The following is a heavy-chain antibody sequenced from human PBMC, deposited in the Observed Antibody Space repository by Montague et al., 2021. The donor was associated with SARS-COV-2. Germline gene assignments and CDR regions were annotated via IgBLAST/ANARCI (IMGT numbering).Heavy chain of an antibody. Sequence: SETLSLTCAVYGGSFSGYYWSWIRQPPGKGLEWIGEINHSGSTNYNPSLKSRVTISVDTPKSQFSLKLSSVTAAGTAVYYCASLTLGYCSSTSCYSDWFDPWGQGTLVTVSS. J-gene: IGHJ5*02. CDR2: INHSGST. D-gene: IGHD2-2*02. V-gene: IGHV4-34*01. CDR1: GGSFSGYY. CDR3: ASLTLGYCSSTSCYSDWFDP.